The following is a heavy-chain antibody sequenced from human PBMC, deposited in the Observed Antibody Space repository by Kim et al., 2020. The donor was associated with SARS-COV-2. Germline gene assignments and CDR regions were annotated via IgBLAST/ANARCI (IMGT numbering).Heavy chain of an antibody. CDR2: IYPSDSDT. V-gene: IGHV5-51*01. D-gene: IGHD1-1*01. CDR1: GYIFTNYW. CDR3: ARTGTGDYYFGMDV. Sequence: GESLKISCKSSGYIFTNYWIAWVRQTPGKGLEWMGNIYPSDSDTRYSPSFQGQVTISADKAIGTAFLQWNTLKASDTAVYFCARTGTGDYYFGMDVWGQG. J-gene: IGHJ6*02.